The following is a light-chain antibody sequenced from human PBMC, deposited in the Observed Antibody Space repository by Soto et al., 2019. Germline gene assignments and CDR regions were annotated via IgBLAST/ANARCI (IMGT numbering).Light chain of an antibody. J-gene: IGKJ4*01. CDR2: GAS. Sequence: EIVMTQSPATLSVSPGERATLSCRASQSVNSNLAWYQQKPGKAPRLLIYGASTRATGIPARFSGSASGTEFTLTISSLQSEDFAVYYCQQSNDWPLAFGGGTKVEIK. CDR1: QSVNSN. V-gene: IGKV3-15*01. CDR3: QQSNDWPLA.